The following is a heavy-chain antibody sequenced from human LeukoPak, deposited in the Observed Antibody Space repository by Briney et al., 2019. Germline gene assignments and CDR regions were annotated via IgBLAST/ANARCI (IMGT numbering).Heavy chain of an antibody. CDR2: IKQDGSEK. Sequence: PGGSLRLSCAASGFTLSSYWMNWVRQAPGKGLEWVANIKQDGSEKYFMDSVKGRFTISRDNSKNTLYLQMSSLRAEDTAVYYCAKRGAEVGTTVAPGDYWGQGTLLTVSS. CDR3: AKRGAEVGTTVAPGDY. CDR1: GFTLSSYW. V-gene: IGHV3-7*03. D-gene: IGHD1-26*01. J-gene: IGHJ4*02.